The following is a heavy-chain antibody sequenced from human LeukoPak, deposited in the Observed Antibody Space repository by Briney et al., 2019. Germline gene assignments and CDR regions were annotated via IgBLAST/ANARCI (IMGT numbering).Heavy chain of an antibody. J-gene: IGHJ4*02. D-gene: IGHD1-14*01. V-gene: IGHV1-69*06. CDR2: IIPIFGTA. CDR3: ALTQVAKAFDY. Sequence: GASVTVSCKASGGTFSIYAISWVRQAPGQGLEWMGGIIPIFGTANYAQKFQGRVTITADKSTSTAYMELSSLRSEDTAVYYCALTQVAKAFDYWGQGTLVTVSS. CDR1: GGTFSIYA.